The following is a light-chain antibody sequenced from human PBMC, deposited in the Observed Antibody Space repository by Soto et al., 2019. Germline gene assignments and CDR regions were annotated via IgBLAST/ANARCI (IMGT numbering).Light chain of an antibody. Sequence: QSALTQPASVSGSPGQSITISCTGTNGDVGSYDLVSWYQRYPGEAPKLIIYEVNTRPSGISNRFSGSKSGNTASLTISGLQAEDEAEYDCCSYAGSNSLIFGGGTKLTVL. J-gene: IGLJ2*01. CDR2: EVN. V-gene: IGLV2-23*02. CDR1: NGDVGSYDL. CDR3: CSYAGSNSLI.